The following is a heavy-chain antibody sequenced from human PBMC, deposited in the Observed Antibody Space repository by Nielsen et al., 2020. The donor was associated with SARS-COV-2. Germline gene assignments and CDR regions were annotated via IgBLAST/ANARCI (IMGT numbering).Heavy chain of an antibody. CDR2: ISSSGSTI. Sequence: GESLKISCAASGFTFSDYYMSWIRQAPGKGLEWVSYISSSGSTIYYADSVKGRFTISRDNAKNSLYLQTNSLRAEDTAVYYCAREVGWLQFGWFDPWGQGTPVTVSS. D-gene: IGHD5-24*01. J-gene: IGHJ5*02. CDR1: GFTFSDYY. V-gene: IGHV3-11*04. CDR3: AREVGWLQFGWFDP.